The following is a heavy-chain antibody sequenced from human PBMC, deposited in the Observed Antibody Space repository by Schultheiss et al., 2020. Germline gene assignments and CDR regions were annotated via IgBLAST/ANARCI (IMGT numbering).Heavy chain of an antibody. J-gene: IGHJ4*02. CDR3: ANNGWVGYCSGGSCYSPGDY. V-gene: IGHV3-30*18. CDR2: ISYDGSNK. Sequence: GGSLRLSCAASGFTFSSYDMHWVRQATGKGLEWVAVISYDGSNKYYADSVKGRFTISRDNSKNTLYLQMNSLRAEDTAVYYCANNGWVGYCSGGSCYSPGDYWGQGTLVTVSS. CDR1: GFTFSSYD. D-gene: IGHD2-15*01.